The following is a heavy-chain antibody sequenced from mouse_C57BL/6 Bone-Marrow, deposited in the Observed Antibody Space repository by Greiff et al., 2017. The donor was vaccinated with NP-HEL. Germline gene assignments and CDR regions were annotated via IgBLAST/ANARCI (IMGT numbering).Heavy chain of an antibody. Sequence: QVQLKESGPELVKPGASVKISCKASGYAFSSSWMNWVKQRPGKVLEWIGRIYPGDGDTNYNGKFKGKATLTADKSSSTAYMQLSSLTSEDSAVYFCASYAWFAYWGQGTLVTVSA. CDR3: ASYAWFAY. V-gene: IGHV1-82*01. J-gene: IGHJ3*01. CDR1: GYAFSSSW. CDR2: IYPGDGDT.